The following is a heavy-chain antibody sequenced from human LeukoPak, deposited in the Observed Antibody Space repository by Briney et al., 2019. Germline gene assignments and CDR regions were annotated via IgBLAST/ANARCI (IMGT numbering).Heavy chain of an antibody. Sequence: GGSLRLSCAASGFTVSSNYTSWVRQAPGKGLEWVSVIYGGVNTVYADSVQGRFTISRDNSKNTLYLQMNSLRAEDTAVYYCAKSPKTGFLFDYWGKGTLVTVSS. J-gene: IGHJ4*02. CDR1: GFTVSSNY. CDR2: IYGGVNT. V-gene: IGHV3-66*01. D-gene: IGHD1-1*01. CDR3: AKSPKTGFLFDY.